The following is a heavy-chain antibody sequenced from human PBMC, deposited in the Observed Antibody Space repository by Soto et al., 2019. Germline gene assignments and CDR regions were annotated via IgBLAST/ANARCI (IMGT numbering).Heavy chain of an antibody. Sequence: QVQLVQSGAEVKKPGSSVKVSCKASGGTFSSYAISWVRQAPGQGLELMGGIIPIFGTANYAQKFQGRVTITADESTSTADMELSSLRSEDTAVYYCATRTTVAYYYYYGMDVWGQGTTVTVSS. J-gene: IGHJ6*02. V-gene: IGHV1-69*01. CDR3: ATRTTVAYYYYYGMDV. CDR2: IIPIFGTA. D-gene: IGHD4-17*01. CDR1: GGTFSSYA.